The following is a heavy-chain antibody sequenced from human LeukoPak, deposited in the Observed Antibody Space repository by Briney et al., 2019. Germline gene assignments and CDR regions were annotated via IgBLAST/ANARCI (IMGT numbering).Heavy chain of an antibody. J-gene: IGHJ5*02. CDR2: IYDSGST. V-gene: IGHV4-59*01. CDR1: GCTISSYY. Sequence: SETLSLTCTVSGCTISSYYWSWIRQPPGKGLEWIGYIYDSGSTNYNPSLKSRVTISVDTSKNQFSLKLSSVTAADTAVYYCARGVLSFDPWGQGTLVTVSS. CDR3: ARGVLSFDP.